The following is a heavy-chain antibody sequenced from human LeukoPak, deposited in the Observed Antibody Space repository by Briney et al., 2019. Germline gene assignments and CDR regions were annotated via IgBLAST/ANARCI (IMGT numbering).Heavy chain of an antibody. CDR3: ARHESPNFDWYFDI. V-gene: IGHV5-51*01. CDR2: IYPGDSDT. CDR1: GYSFTNYW. D-gene: IGHD3-10*01. J-gene: IGHJ2*01. Sequence: KPGESLKISCKGSGYSFTNYWIGWVRQMPGKGLEWVGIIYPGDSDTRYSPSFQGQVTISADKSISTAFLQWSRLKASDTAIYYCARHESPNFDWYFDIWGRGTLVTVTS.